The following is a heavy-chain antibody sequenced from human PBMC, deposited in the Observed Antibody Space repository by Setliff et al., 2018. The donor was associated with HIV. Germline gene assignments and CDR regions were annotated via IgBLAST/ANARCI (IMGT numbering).Heavy chain of an antibody. CDR1: SGSVSRSDYY. Sequence: PSETLSLTCTVSSGSVSRSDYYWGWIRQTPGKGLEWIGSIYWSGLTFYNPSLKSRVTISVDTSKNQFSLRLSSVTASDTAVYYCARQAIFGYYDSSGYLDYWGQGTLVTVSS. CDR3: ARQAIFGYYDSSGYLDY. CDR2: IYWSGLT. D-gene: IGHD3-22*01. V-gene: IGHV4-39*01. J-gene: IGHJ4*02.